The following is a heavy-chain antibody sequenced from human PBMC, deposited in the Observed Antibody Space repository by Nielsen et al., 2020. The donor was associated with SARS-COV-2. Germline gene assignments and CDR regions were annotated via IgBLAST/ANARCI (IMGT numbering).Heavy chain of an antibody. D-gene: IGHD6-13*01. CDR2: IKRKTDGGTT. CDR1: GFTFSNAW. V-gene: IGHV3-15*01. J-gene: IGHJ4*02. CDR3: TTVAAGTSYYFDY. Sequence: GGSLRLSCVASGFTFSNAWMSWVRQAPGKGLEWVGRIKRKTDGGTTDYAAPVKGRFTISRDDSKNTLYLQMNSLKTEDTAVYYCTTVAAGTSYYFDYWGQGTLVTVSS.